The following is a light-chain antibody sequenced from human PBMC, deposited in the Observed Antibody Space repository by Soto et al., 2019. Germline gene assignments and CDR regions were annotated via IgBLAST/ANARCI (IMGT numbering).Light chain of an antibody. Sequence: EIVLTQSPGTLSLSPGERATLSCRASQSVSSTDLAWYQQKPGQAPRLLIYEASIRATGIPDRFSGSGSGTDFTLTISRLEPEDFAVYYCQQYGRSPGLITFGPGTKVDIK. J-gene: IGKJ3*01. CDR2: EAS. CDR3: QQYGRSPGLIT. CDR1: QSVSSTD. V-gene: IGKV3-20*01.